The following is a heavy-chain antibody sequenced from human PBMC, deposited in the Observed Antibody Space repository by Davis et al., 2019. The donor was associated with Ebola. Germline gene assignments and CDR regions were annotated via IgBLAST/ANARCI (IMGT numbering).Heavy chain of an antibody. J-gene: IGHJ4*02. D-gene: IGHD3-22*01. V-gene: IGHV3-21*01. CDR1: GFTFSSYS. Sequence: ESLKISCAASGFTFSSYSMNWVRQAPGKGLEWVSSISSSSSYIYYADSVKGRFTISRDNAKNSLYLQMNSLRAEDTAVYYCARADDSSGYYPDFDYWGQGTLVTVSS. CDR2: ISSSSSYI. CDR3: ARADDSSGYYPDFDY.